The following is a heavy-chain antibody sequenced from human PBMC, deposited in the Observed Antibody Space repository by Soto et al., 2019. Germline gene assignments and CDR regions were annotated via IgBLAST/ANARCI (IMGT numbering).Heavy chain of an antibody. V-gene: IGHV1-18*01. D-gene: IGHD2-15*01. CDR3: AREGEFCSGGSCYSSPYYYGMDV. J-gene: IGHJ6*02. CDR1: GYTFTSYG. CDR2: ISAYNGNT. Sequence: SVKVTCKASGYTFTSYGSRWVRQAPGQGLEWMGWISAYNGNTNYAQKLQGRVTMTTDTSTSTAYMELRSLRSDDTAVYYCAREGEFCSGGSCYSSPYYYGMDVWGQGTTVTVSS.